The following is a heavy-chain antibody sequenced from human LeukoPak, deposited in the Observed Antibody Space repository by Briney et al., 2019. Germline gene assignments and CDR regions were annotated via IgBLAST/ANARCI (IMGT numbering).Heavy chain of an antibody. CDR2: IRSKANSYAT. CDR1: GFTFSGSA. V-gene: IGHV3-73*01. D-gene: IGHD6-13*01. J-gene: IGHJ4*02. CDR3: TGVAVAGTIDY. Sequence: GGSLKLSCAASGFTFSGSAMHWVRQASGKGLEWVGRIRSKANSYATAYAASVKGRFTISRDDSKNTAYLQMDSLKTEDTAVYYCTGVAVAGTIDYWGQGTLVTVSS.